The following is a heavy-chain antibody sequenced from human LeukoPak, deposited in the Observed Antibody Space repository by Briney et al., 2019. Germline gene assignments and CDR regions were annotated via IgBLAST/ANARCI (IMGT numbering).Heavy chain of an antibody. Sequence: SETLSLTCTVSGGSISSYYWSWIRQPPGKGLEWIGYIYYSGSTNYNPSLKSRVTISVDTSKNQFSLKLSSATAADTAVYYCASHSSSWYKPYYYYGMDVWGQGTTVTVSS. CDR1: GGSISSYY. CDR3: ASHSSSWYKPYYYYGMDV. D-gene: IGHD6-13*01. J-gene: IGHJ6*02. CDR2: IYYSGST. V-gene: IGHV4-59*01.